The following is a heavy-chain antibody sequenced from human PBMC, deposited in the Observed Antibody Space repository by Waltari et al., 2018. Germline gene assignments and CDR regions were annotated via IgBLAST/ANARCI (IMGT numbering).Heavy chain of an antibody. V-gene: IGHV1-69*01. CDR2: IIPIFGTA. Sequence: QVQLVQSGAEVSKPVSSVKVSCKSSACTFSSYAISWVRRAPGTGLEWIGGIIPIFGTAKYAQKFQGRVTITADESTSTAYMELSSLRSEDTAVYYCARAGSAADEGLYYYGMDVWGQGTTVTVSS. CDR1: ACTFSSYA. J-gene: IGHJ6*02. D-gene: IGHD6-13*01. CDR3: ARAGSAADEGLYYYGMDV.